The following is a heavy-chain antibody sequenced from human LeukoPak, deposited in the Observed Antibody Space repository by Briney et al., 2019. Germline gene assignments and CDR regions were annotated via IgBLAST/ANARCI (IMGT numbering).Heavy chain of an antibody. V-gene: IGHV4-4*09. CDR3: ARTARLPDS. CDR2: VYFSGIT. Sequence: LETLSLTCTVSDDSIRTHYWSWIRQPPGKGLECIGYVYFSGITNYNPSLKSRVTMSVDTSKNQLSLKLSSVTAADTAVYYCARTARLPDSWGQGTLVTVSS. CDR1: DDSIRTHY. J-gene: IGHJ4*02. D-gene: IGHD2-21*01.